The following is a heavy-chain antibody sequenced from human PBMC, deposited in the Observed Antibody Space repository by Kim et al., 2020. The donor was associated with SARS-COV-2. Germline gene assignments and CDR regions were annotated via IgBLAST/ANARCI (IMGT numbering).Heavy chain of an antibody. CDR3: ATVYIAAAGTLDY. Sequence: CAQKFQGRFTMTKGTSTNTAYMELRRLRSGDTAVYYCATVYIAAAGTLDYWGQGTLVTVSS. V-gene: IGHV1-24*01. D-gene: IGHD6-13*01. J-gene: IGHJ4*02.